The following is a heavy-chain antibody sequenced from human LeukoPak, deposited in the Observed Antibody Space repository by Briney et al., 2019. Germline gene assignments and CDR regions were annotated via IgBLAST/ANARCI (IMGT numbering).Heavy chain of an antibody. V-gene: IGHV1-46*01. CDR2: INPSGGST. J-gene: IGHJ6*03. D-gene: IGHD5-18*01. Sequence: ASVKVSCKASGYTFTSYYMHWVRQAPGQGLEWMGIINPSGGSTSYAQKFQGRVTMTRDTSTSTVYMELSRLRSEDTAVYYCARAWDTAMVKTVMNYYYMDVWGKGTTVTVSS. CDR1: GYTFTSYY. CDR3: ARAWDTAMVKTVMNYYYMDV.